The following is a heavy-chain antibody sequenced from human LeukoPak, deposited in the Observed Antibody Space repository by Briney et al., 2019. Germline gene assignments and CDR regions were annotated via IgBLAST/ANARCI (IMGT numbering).Heavy chain of an antibody. J-gene: IGHJ4*02. CDR3: ARGDYDILTGYYETFDY. D-gene: IGHD3-9*01. V-gene: IGHV4-38-2*01. CDR2: IYHSGST. CDR1: GYSISSGYY. Sequence: SETLSLTCAVSGYSISSGYYWGWIRPPPGKGLEWIGSIYHSGSTYYNPSLKSRVTISVDTSKNQFSLKLSSVTAADTAVYYCARGDYDILTGYYETFDYWGQGTLVTVSS.